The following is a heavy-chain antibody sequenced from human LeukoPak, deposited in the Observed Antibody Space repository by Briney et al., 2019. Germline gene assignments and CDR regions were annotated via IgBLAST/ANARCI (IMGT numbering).Heavy chain of an antibody. Sequence: PGGSVRLSCAASGLSFSSYWMHWVRQAPGKGLVWVSRISTDGSGTDYADSVKGRFTISRDNAKNTLYLQMNSLKAEDTAIYYCTVNIGSGTYGNFQFWGQGTLVTVSS. CDR3: TVNIGSGTYGNFQF. D-gene: IGHD3-10*01. CDR1: GLSFSSYW. J-gene: IGHJ1*01. V-gene: IGHV3-74*01. CDR2: ISTDGSGT.